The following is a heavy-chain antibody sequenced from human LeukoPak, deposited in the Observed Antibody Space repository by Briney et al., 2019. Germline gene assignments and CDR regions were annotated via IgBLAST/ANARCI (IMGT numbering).Heavy chain of an antibody. J-gene: IGHJ6*03. Sequence: SVKVSCKASGFTFTSSAMQWVRQARGQRLEWIGWIVVGSGNTNYAQKFQERVTITRDMSTSTAYMELSSLRSEDTAVYYCAAGGYYGSGCVLRYYYYMDVWGKGTTVTVSS. CDR1: GFTFTSSA. CDR3: AAGGYYGSGCVLRYYYYMDV. V-gene: IGHV1-58*02. CDR2: IVVGSGNT. D-gene: IGHD3-10*01.